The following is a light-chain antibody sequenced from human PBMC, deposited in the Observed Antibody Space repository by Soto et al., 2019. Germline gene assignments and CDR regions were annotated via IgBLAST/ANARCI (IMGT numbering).Light chain of an antibody. Sequence: QSVLTQPPSASGSPGQSVTISCTGTSSDVGGYNYVSWYQQHPGKAPKLMIYEVSKRPSGVPDRFSGSKSGNTASLTVSGLQAKDEADYYCSSHAGSKRVFGTGTRSPS. V-gene: IGLV2-8*01. CDR1: SSDVGGYNY. CDR3: SSHAGSKRV. J-gene: IGLJ1*01. CDR2: EVS.